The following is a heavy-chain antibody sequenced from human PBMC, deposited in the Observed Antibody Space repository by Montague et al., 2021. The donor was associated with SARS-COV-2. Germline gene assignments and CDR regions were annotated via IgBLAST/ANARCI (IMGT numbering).Heavy chain of an antibody. CDR2: IDWDDDK. D-gene: IGHD4-11*01. J-gene: IGHJ6*02. CDR1: GFSLSTSGVG. V-gene: IGHV2-70*01. Sequence: PALVKPTQTLTLTCTFSGFSLSTSGVGVGWIRQPPGKALEWLALIDWDDDKYYSTSLKTRLTISKDTSKNQVVLTMTNMDPVDTATYYCARVTTVTYPYYYYYGMDVWGQGTTVTVSS. CDR3: ARVTTVTYPYYYYYGMDV.